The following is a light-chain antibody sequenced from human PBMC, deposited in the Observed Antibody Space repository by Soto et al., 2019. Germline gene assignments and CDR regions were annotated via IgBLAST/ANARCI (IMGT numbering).Light chain of an antibody. Sequence: QSVLTQPPSAAGTPGQRVTISCSGSRYNIGTNTVIWYQQLPGTAPKLLIYSDNQRPSGVPYRFSGSKSGTSASLAISGLQSEDEADYYCASWDVSLVVFGGGTQLTVL. V-gene: IGLV1-44*01. CDR3: ASWDVSLVV. CDR2: SDN. CDR1: RYNIGTNT. J-gene: IGLJ2*01.